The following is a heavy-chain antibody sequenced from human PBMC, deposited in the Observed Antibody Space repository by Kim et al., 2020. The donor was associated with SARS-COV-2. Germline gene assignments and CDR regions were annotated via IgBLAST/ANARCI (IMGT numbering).Heavy chain of an antibody. V-gene: IGHV3-21*01. CDR3: ARRAWFGELLGSPDYYYMDV. CDR2: ISSSSSYI. J-gene: IGHJ6*03. CDR1: GFTFSSYS. D-gene: IGHD3-10*01. Sequence: GGSLRLSCAASGFTFSSYSMNWVRQAPGKGLEWVSSISSSSSYIYYADSVKGRFTISRDNAKNSLYLQMNSLRAEDTAVYYCARRAWFGELLGSPDYYYMDVWGKGTTVTVSS.